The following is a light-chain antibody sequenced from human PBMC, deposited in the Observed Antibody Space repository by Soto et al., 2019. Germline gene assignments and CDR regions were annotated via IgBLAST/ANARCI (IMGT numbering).Light chain of an antibody. CDR3: QHYYMSPFT. J-gene: IGKJ4*01. Sequence: DIQMTQSPSSLSASVRDRVTITCRASHNTRGYLNWYQQKPGKAPKLLIYAASNLQSGIPSRFSGSGSETDFTLTISSLQPEDSAVYYCQHYYMSPFTFGGGTKVEIK. V-gene: IGKV1-39*01. CDR1: HNTRGY. CDR2: AAS.